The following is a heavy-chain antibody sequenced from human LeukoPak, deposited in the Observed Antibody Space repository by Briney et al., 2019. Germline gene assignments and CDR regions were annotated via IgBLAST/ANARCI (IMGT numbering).Heavy chain of an antibody. Sequence: GASVKVSCKACGYTFRDYGISWVRQAPGQGLQWMGWISGYNGKTNSAQEFQGRVIMSMDTSTSTAYMELRSLRSDDTAVYYCARWSGGSDWRYHYGMDVWGQGTTVSVSS. CDR2: ISGYNGKT. CDR3: ARWSGGSDWRYHYGMDV. V-gene: IGHV1-18*01. CDR1: GYTFRDYG. J-gene: IGHJ6*02. D-gene: IGHD6-19*01.